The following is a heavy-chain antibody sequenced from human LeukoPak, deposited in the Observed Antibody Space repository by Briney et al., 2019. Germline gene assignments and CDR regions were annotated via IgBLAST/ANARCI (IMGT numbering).Heavy chain of an antibody. J-gene: IGHJ4*02. CDR1: GYTLTELS. V-gene: IGHV1-24*01. Sequence: GASVKVSCKVSGYTLTELSMHWVRQAPGKGLEWMGGFDPEDGETIYAQKFQGRVTMTEDTSTDTAYMELSSLRSEDTAVYYCATAIRGYSGYDPFDYWGQGTLVTVSS. CDR2: FDPEDGET. CDR3: ATAIRGYSGYDPFDY. D-gene: IGHD5-12*01.